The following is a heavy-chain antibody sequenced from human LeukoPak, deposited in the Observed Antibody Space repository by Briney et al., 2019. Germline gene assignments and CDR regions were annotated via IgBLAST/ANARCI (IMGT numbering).Heavy chain of an antibody. D-gene: IGHD3-16*02. Sequence: SETLSLTCAVYGGSFSGYYWSWIRQPPGKGLEWIGYIYYSGSTNYNPSLKSRVTISVDTSKNQFSLKLSSVTAADTAVYYCARVGGLRLGELSFDYWGQGTLVTVSS. J-gene: IGHJ4*02. CDR2: IYYSGST. CDR3: ARVGGLRLGELSFDY. CDR1: GGSFSGYY. V-gene: IGHV4-59*01.